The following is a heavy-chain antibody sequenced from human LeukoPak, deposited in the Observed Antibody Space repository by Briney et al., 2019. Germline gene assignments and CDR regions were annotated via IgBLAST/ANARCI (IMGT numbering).Heavy chain of an antibody. V-gene: IGHV1-18*01. CDR3: ARIRDYDFWSGCYNWFDP. Sequence: GASVKVSCKASGYTFTSYGISWVRQAPGQGLEWMGWISAYNGNTNYAQKLQGRVTMTTDTSTSTAYMELRSLRSDDTAVYYCARIRDYDFWSGCYNWFDPWGQGTLVTVSS. CDR2: ISAYNGNT. D-gene: IGHD3-3*01. CDR1: GYTFTSYG. J-gene: IGHJ5*02.